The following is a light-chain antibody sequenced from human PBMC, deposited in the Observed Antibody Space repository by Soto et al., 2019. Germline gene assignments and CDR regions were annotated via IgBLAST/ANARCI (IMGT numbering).Light chain of an antibody. CDR3: AAWDYSLSGYWV. Sequence: QSVLSQPPSASGTPGQRVTISCSGSSSNIGRNYVYWYQQVPGTAPKLLIFRNNQRPSGVPDRFSGSKSGTSASLAISGLRSEDEADYFCAAWDYSLSGYWVFGGGIQLTVL. CDR2: RNN. V-gene: IGLV1-47*01. J-gene: IGLJ3*02. CDR1: SSNIGRNY.